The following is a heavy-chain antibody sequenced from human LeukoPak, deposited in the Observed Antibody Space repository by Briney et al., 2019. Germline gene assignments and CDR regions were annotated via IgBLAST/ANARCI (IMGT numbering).Heavy chain of an antibody. D-gene: IGHD5-24*01. CDR2: IYYSGSA. Sequence: SETLSLTCTVSGGSIGSGSYYWGWVRQPPGKGLEWIASIYYSGSAYYNPSLDSRVTISVDTSKNQFSLKLSSVTAADTAVYYCARGLGDGYFDYWGQGTLVTVSS. CDR3: ARGLGDGYFDY. J-gene: IGHJ4*02. CDR1: GGSIGSGSYY. V-gene: IGHV4-39*07.